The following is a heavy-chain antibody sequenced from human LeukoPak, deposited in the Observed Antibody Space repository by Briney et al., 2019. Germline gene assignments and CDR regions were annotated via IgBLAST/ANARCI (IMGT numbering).Heavy chain of an antibody. J-gene: IGHJ5*02. V-gene: IGHV3-21*01. CDR2: ISSSGTYV. D-gene: IGHD2-2*02. CDR3: ARDLGYCSSTSCYNRWFDP. CDR1: GFTFSSYS. Sequence: KPGGSLRLSYAASGFTFSSYSINWVRQAPGKGLEWVSSISSSGTYVYYADSVKGRFTISRDNAKNSLYLQMNSLRVEDTAVNYCARDLGYCSSTSCYNRWFDPWGQGTLVTVS.